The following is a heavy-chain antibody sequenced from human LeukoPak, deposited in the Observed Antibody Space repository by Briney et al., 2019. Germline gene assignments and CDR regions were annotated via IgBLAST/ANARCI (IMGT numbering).Heavy chain of an antibody. CDR1: GDSVSSNSAA. D-gene: IGHD6-13*01. CDR2: TYYRSKWYN. J-gene: IGHJ5*02. Sequence: SQTLSLTCAISGDSVSSNSAAWNWIRQSPSRGLEWPGRTYYRSKWYNDYAVSVKSRITINPDTSKNQFSLQLNSVTPEDTAVYYCARDAGIAAAGTGRGWFDPWGQGTLVTVSS. CDR3: ARDAGIAAAGTGRGWFDP. V-gene: IGHV6-1*01.